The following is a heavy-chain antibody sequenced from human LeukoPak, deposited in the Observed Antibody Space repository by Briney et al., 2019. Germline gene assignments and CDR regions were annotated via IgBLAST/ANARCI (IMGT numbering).Heavy chain of an antibody. V-gene: IGHV4-34*01. CDR3: ARSNPWTGYYYFDY. CDR1: GGSFSGYY. J-gene: IGHJ4*02. D-gene: IGHD3/OR15-3a*01. CDR2: INHSGST. Sequence: PSETLSLTCAVYGGSFSGYYWSWIRQPPGKGLEWIGEINHSGSTNYNPSLKSRVTISVDTSKNQFSLKLSSVTAADTAVYYCARSNPWTGYYYFDYWGQGTLVTVSS.